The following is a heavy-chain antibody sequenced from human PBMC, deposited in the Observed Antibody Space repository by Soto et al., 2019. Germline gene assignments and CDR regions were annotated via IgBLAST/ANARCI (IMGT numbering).Heavy chain of an antibody. CDR1: GGTFSSYT. CDR3: ATEVYSSGWYSEY. V-gene: IGHV1-69*13. CDR2: IIPIFGTA. J-gene: IGHJ4*02. D-gene: IGHD6-19*01. Sequence: ASVKVSCKASGGTFSSYTISWVRQAPGQGLEWMGGIIPIFGTANYAQKFQGRVTITADESTSTAYMELSSLRSEDTAVYYCATEVYSSGWYSEYWGQGTLVTVSS.